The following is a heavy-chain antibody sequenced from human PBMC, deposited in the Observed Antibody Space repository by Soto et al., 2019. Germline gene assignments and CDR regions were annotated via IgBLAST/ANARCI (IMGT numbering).Heavy chain of an antibody. D-gene: IGHD3-3*02. J-gene: IGHJ4*02. CDR3: ARGISIIIPAPGY. CDR2: VSPYNGNA. V-gene: IGHV1-18*04. CDR1: GYTFSNYA. Sequence: GASVKVSCKTSGYTFSNYAISWVRQAPGQALEWMGWVSPYNGNANNTEKLQGRVSMTTDTSTTTAYMELTSLTSDDTAIYYCARGISIIIPAPGYWGQGTMVTVSS.